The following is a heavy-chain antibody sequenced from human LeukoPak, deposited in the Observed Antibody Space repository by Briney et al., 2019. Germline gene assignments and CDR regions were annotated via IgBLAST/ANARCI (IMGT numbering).Heavy chain of an antibody. CDR2: INTYNGNT. V-gene: IGHV1-18*01. CDR3: ARDVEVGATGYFDY. CDR1: GYTFTSYA. J-gene: IGHJ4*02. D-gene: IGHD1-26*01. Sequence: ASVKVSCKASGYTFTSYAINWVRQAPGLGLEWMGWINTYNGNTNYAQKLQGRVTMTTDTSTSTAYMELRSLRSDDTAVYYCARDVEVGATGYFDYWGQGTLVTVSS.